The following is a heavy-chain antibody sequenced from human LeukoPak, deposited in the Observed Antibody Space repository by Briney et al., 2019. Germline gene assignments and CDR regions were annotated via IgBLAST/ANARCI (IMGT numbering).Heavy chain of an antibody. V-gene: IGHV1-69*13. CDR2: IIPKFATG. CDR1: GDTSSDSG. D-gene: IGHD3/OR15-3a*01. CDR3: ARDMEGGPIGLYYFDY. J-gene: IGHJ4*02. Sequence: SVKVSCKASGDTSSDSGITWVRQAPGQGLEWMGTIIPKFATGKYAQKFRGRVTITADESTSTAYMELSSLRSEDTAVYYCARDMEGGPIGLYYFDYWGQGTLVTVSS.